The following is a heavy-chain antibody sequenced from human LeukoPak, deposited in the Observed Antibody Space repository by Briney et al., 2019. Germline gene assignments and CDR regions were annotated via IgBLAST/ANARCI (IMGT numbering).Heavy chain of an antibody. D-gene: IGHD2-15*01. CDR3: AKDLVRGKLYCSGGSCYDLDY. Sequence: GGSLRLSCAASGLTLSSYTMIWVRQATGKGREWVSAISGRGGSTYSAECVKGRFTISRENSTNTLYLQMNSLRAEDTAVYYCAKDLVRGKLYCSGGSCYDLDYWGQGTLVTVS. V-gene: IGHV3-23*01. J-gene: IGHJ4*02. CDR2: ISGRGGST. CDR1: GLTLSSYT.